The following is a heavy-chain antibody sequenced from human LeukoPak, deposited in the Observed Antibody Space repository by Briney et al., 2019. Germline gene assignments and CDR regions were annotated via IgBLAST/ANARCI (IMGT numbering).Heavy chain of an antibody. J-gene: IGHJ3*02. CDR3: ARDMTVVQGLLAFDI. Sequence: KASETLSLTCTVPGGSISSYYWSWIRQPPGKGLEWIGYIYYSGSTNYNPSLKSRVTISVDTSKNQFSLKLSSVTAADTAVYYCARDMTVVQGLLAFDIWGQGTMVTVSS. CDR1: GGSISSYY. D-gene: IGHD3-10*01. CDR2: IYYSGST. V-gene: IGHV4-59*01.